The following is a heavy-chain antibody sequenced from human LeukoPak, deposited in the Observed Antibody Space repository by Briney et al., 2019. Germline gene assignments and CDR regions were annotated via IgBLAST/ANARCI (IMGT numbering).Heavy chain of an antibody. CDR1: GYTFTSYG. CDR2: ISAYNGNT. CDR3: ARALVRYNWNAVLDY. D-gene: IGHD1-1*01. V-gene: IGHV1-18*01. J-gene: IGHJ4*02. Sequence: ASVKVSCKASGYTFTSYGISWVRQAPGQGLEWMGWISAYNGNTNYAQKLQGRVTMTTDTSTSTAYMELRSLRSDDTAVYYCARALVRYNWNAVLDYWGQGTLVTVSS.